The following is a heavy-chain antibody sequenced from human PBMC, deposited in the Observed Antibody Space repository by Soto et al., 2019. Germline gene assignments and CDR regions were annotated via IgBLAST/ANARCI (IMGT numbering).Heavy chain of an antibody. CDR3: ARGGDYYYGMDV. D-gene: IGHD4-17*01. J-gene: IGHJ6*02. V-gene: IGHV3-30-3*01. CDR2: ISYDGSNK. CDR1: GFTFSSYA. Sequence: GGSLRLSCAASGFTFSSYAMHWVRQAPGKGLEWVAVISYDGSNKYYADSVKGRFTISRDNSKNTLYLQMNSLRAEDTAVYYCARGGDYYYGMDVWGQGTTVIVSS.